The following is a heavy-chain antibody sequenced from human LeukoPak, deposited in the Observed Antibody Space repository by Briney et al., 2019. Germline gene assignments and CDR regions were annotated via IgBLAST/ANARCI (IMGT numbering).Heavy chain of an antibody. V-gene: IGHV2-70*11. CDR3: ARIGADSSGYYLYDP. CDR2: IDWDDDK. Sequence: SGPTLVNPTQTLTLTCTFSGFSLSTSGMCVSWIRQPPGKALEWLARIDWDDDKYYSTSLKTRLTISKDTSKNQVVLTMTNMDPVDTATYYCARIGADSSGYYLYDPWGQGTLVTVSS. D-gene: IGHD3-22*01. CDR1: GFSLSTSGMC. J-gene: IGHJ5*02.